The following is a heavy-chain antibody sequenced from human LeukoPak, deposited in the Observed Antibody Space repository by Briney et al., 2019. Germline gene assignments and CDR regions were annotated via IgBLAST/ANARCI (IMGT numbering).Heavy chain of an antibody. V-gene: IGHV1-2*02. D-gene: IGHD2-2*01. CDR2: INPNSGGT. CDR1: GYTFTGYY. CDR3: ARDPYCSSTSCYELNY. J-gene: IGHJ4*02. Sequence: ASVKVSCKASGYTFTGYYTHWVRQAPGQGLEWMGWINPNSGGTNYAQKFQGRVTMTRDTSISTAYMELSRLRSDDTAVYYCARDPYCSSTSCYELNYWGQGTLVTVSS.